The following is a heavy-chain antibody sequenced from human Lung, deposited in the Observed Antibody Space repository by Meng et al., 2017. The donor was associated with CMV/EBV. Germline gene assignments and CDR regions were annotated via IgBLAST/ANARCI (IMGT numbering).Heavy chain of an antibody. V-gene: IGHV3-21*01. CDR1: GFTFSSYS. D-gene: IGHD4-23*01. J-gene: IGHJ2*01. CDR3: ARVMYPGGNPYWYFDL. CDR2: ISSSSSYI. Sequence: ESLKISCAASGFTFSSYSMNWVRQAPGKGLEWVSSISSSSSYIYYADSVKGRFTISRDNAKNSLYLQMNSLRAEDTAIYYCARVMYPGGNPYWYFDLWGRGTLVTVSS.